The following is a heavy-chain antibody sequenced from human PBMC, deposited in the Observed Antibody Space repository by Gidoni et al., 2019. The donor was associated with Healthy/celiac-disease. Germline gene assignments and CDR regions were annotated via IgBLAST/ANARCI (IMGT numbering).Heavy chain of an antibody. J-gene: IGHJ5*02. CDR3: ARQQWDSGYIRFDP. Sequence: QLQLQESGPGLVKPSETLSLTCTVTGGSISSSSYYWGWIRQPPGKGLEWIGSNYYSGSTYYNPSLKSRGTISVDTSKNQFSLKLSSVTAADTAVYYCARQQWDSGYIRFDPWGQVTLVTVSS. CDR1: GGSISSSSYY. CDR2: NYYSGST. V-gene: IGHV4-39*01. D-gene: IGHD3-22*01.